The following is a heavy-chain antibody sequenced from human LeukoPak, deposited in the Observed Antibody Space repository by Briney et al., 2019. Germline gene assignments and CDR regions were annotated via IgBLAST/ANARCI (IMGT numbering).Heavy chain of an antibody. Sequence: PGGSLRLSCAASGFTFSTYSMNWVRQAPGKGLEWVSSISSSSSYIYYTDSVKGRFTISRDNAENSLYLQMNSLRAEDTAVYYCARGLQQLVRGFNYYFMDVWGKGTTVTVSS. D-gene: IGHD6-13*01. CDR3: ARGLQQLVRGFNYYFMDV. V-gene: IGHV3-21*01. CDR1: GFTFSTYS. CDR2: ISSSSSYI. J-gene: IGHJ6*03.